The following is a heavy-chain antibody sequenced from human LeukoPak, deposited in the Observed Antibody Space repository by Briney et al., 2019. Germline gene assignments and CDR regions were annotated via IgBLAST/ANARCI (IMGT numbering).Heavy chain of an antibody. CDR2: IIPILGIA. V-gene: IGHV1-69*04. CDR1: GGTFSSYA. J-gene: IGHJ6*02. CDR3: AIAAAGTRTTYYYYGMDV. D-gene: IGHD6-13*01. Sequence: SVTVSCKASGGTFSSYAISWVRQAPGQGLEWMGRIIPILGIANYAQKFQGRVTITADKSTSTAYMELSSLRSEDTAVYYCAIAAAGTRTTYYYYGMDVWGQGTTVTVSS.